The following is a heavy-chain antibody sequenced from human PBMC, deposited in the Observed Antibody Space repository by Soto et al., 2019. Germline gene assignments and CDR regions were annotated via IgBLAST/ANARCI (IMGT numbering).Heavy chain of an antibody. CDR3: ARDLQDYDILTGSPGY. J-gene: IGHJ4*02. V-gene: IGHV3-21*01. CDR2: ISSSSSYI. CDR1: GFTFSSYS. D-gene: IGHD3-9*01. Sequence: GGSLRLSCAASGFTFSSYSMNWVRQAPGKGLEWVSSISSSSSYIYYADSVKGRFTISRDNAKNSLYLQMNSLRAEDTAVYYCARDLQDYDILTGSPGYWGQGTLVTVSS.